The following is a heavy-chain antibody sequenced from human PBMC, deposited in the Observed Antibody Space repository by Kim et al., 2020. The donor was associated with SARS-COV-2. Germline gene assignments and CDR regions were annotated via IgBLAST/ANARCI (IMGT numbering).Heavy chain of an antibody. CDR1: GFTFSSYG. CDR3: AKGRSQWLVVGGLDY. V-gene: IGHV3-30*18. D-gene: IGHD6-19*01. CDR2: ISYDGTNK. J-gene: IGHJ4*01. Sequence: GGSLRLSCAASGFTFSSYGMHWVRQAPGKGLEWLAVISYDGTNKYSADSVKGRFTISRYNSNNTLYLQINSLRAEDTAVYYCAKGRSQWLVVGGLDYWG.